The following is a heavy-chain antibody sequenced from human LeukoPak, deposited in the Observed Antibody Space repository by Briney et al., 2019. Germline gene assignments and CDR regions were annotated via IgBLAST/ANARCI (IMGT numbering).Heavy chain of an antibody. CDR1: GFLFRKAW. Sequence: GGPVRLFCAVSGFLFRKAWMSGVRRARGKGVECVGRITTNTGGGTADYAAPVKGRFTISRDDSKNTLYLQMNSLKTEDTAVYYCTTDPYVGVHFDYWGQGTLVTVSS. CDR2: ITTNTGGGTA. CDR3: TTDPYVGVHFDY. D-gene: IGHD1-26*01. J-gene: IGHJ4*02. V-gene: IGHV3-15*01.